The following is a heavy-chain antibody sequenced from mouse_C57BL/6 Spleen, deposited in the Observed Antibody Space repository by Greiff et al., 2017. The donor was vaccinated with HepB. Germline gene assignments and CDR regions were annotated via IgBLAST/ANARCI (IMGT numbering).Heavy chain of an antibody. CDR1: GFTFSDYY. CDR3: ARHQLGAMHY. V-gene: IGHV5-12*01. J-gene: IGHJ4*01. Sequence: EVHLVESGGGLVQPGGSLKLSCAASGFTFSDYYMYWVRQTPEKRLEWVAYISNGGGSTYYPDTVKGRFTISKDNAKNTLYLQMGRLKSEDTAMYYCARHQLGAMHYWGQGTSVTVSS. D-gene: IGHD4-1*02. CDR2: ISNGGGST.